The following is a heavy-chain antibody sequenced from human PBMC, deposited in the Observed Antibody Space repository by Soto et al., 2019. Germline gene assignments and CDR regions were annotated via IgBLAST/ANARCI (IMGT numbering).Heavy chain of an antibody. Sequence: ASVKVSCKASGYTFTSYGISWVRQAPGQGLEWMGWISAYNGNTNYAQKLQGRVTMTTDTSTSTAYMELRSLRSDNTAVYYCARNTYYYDSSGDAFDIWGQGTMVTVSS. V-gene: IGHV1-18*04. CDR1: GYTFTSYG. CDR3: ARNTYYYDSSGDAFDI. J-gene: IGHJ3*02. D-gene: IGHD3-22*01. CDR2: ISAYNGNT.